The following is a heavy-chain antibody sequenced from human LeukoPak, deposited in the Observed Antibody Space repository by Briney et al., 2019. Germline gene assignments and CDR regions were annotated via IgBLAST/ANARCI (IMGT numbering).Heavy chain of an antibody. V-gene: IGHV1-18*01. J-gene: IGHJ5*02. CDR1: GYTFTSYG. D-gene: IGHD6-13*01. CDR2: ISAYNGNT. CDR3: ARGYSSSWYPDWFDP. Sequence: GASVKVSCKASGYTFTSYGISWVRQAPGQGLEWMGWISAYNGNTNYAQKLQGRGTMTTDTSTSTAYMELRSLRSDDTAVYYCARGYSSSWYPDWFDPWGQGTLVTVSS.